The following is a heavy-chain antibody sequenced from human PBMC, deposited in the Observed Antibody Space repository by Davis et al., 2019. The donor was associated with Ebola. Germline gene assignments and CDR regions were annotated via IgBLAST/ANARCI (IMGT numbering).Heavy chain of an antibody. Sequence: HTGGSLRLSCAASGFTFSNSWMSWVRQGPGEGLVWVSHINRDGTTTNYADSVKGRFTISRDNAKNTLYLQMNGLRAEDTAVYYCMSLSGGSWGQGTLVTVSS. D-gene: IGHD3-16*01. CDR2: INRDGTTT. V-gene: IGHV3-74*01. CDR3: MSLSGGS. J-gene: IGHJ5*02. CDR1: GFTFSNSW.